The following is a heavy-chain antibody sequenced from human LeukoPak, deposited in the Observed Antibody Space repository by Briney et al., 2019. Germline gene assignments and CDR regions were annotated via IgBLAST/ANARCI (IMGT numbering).Heavy chain of an antibody. CDR2: FHPGDSRN. CDR1: GYTFTNDY. CDR3: ARLTCYGPTHYFDY. Sequence: GESLKISCKGSGYTFTNDYIGWVRQLPGKGLEWMGIFHPGDSRNKYSPSFEGQVTISADKSISTAYLQWSSLKASDTAVYYCARLTCYGPTHYFDYWGQGTLVTVSS. V-gene: IGHV5-51*01. J-gene: IGHJ4*02. D-gene: IGHD2/OR15-2a*01.